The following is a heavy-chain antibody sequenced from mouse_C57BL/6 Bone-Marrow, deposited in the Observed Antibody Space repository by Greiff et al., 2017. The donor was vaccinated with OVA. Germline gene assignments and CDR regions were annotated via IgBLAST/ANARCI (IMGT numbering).Heavy chain of an antibody. CDR3: ARSIPMGRYAMDY. Sequence: QVQLQQPGAELVKPGASVKLSCKASGYTFTSYWMHWVKQRPGRGLAWIGRIDPNIGGTKYTEKFQSKATLPVDNPSSTAYMQLSSLTCEGSAVYYGARSIPMGRYAMDYWGQGTSVTVSA. D-gene: IGHD1-1*02. J-gene: IGHJ4*01. V-gene: IGHV1-72*01. CDR2: IDPNIGGT. CDR1: GYTFTSYW.